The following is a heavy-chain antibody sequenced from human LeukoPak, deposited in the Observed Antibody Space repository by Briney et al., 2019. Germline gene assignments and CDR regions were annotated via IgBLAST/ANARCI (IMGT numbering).Heavy chain of an antibody. J-gene: IGHJ4*02. CDR2: IYYSGST. Sequence: SETLSLTCTVSGGSISSSGYYWSWIRQHPGKGLEWTGYIYYSGSTYYNPSLKSRVTISLDTSKNQFSLKLSSVTAADTAVYYCARGANWGSPDYWGQGTLVTVSS. CDR1: GGSISSSGYY. V-gene: IGHV4-31*03. D-gene: IGHD7-27*01. CDR3: ARGANWGSPDY.